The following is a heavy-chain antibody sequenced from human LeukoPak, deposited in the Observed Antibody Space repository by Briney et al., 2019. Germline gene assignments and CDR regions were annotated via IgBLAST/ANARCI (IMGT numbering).Heavy chain of an antibody. CDR3: ARRQDGHDY. CDR1: GVSIANTFYY. J-gene: IGHJ4*02. CDR2: IYTTGST. V-gene: IGHV4-61*02. Sequence: SETLSLTCTVSGVSIANTFYYWTWLRQPAGKGLEWIGRIYTTGSTDYNPSLKSRVTISLDTAWNQFSLKLSSVTAADTAVSYCARRQDGHDYWGQGTLVTVSS.